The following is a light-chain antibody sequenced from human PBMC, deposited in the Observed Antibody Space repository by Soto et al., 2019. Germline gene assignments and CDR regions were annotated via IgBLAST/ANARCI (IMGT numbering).Light chain of an antibody. CDR3: NSYTSASTYG. Sequence: QSALTQPASVSGSHRQSITIFCTGTSSDIGIYNFVSCHQQHPGKAPKLIIDNVYSQPSGVSIRFAGTKSGNTASLTISWLQAEDEADYYCNSYTSASTYGFGTGTKVTVL. J-gene: IGLJ1*01. CDR2: NVY. V-gene: IGLV2-14*03. CDR1: SSDIGIYNF.